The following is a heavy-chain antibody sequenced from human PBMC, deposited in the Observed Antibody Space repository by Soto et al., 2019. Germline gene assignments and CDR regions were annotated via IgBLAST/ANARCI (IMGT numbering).Heavy chain of an antibody. V-gene: IGHV3-30-3*01. CDR1: GFIFSNYA. CDR2: ISYDGSNK. Sequence: QVQLVESGGGVVQPGRSLRLSCVASGFIFSNYAMYWVHQAPGKGLEWVAVISYDGSNKYYADSVKGRFTISRDNSKNTLYLEMNSLRTEETAVYYCARGAPPDHWGQGTLVTVSS. CDR3: ARGAPPDH. J-gene: IGHJ4*02.